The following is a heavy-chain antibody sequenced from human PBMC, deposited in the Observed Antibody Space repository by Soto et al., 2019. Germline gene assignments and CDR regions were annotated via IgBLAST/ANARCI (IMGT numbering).Heavy chain of an antibody. V-gene: IGHV3-30*03. Sequence: LRLSFAASGFTFSSYGMHWVRQAPGKGLEWVAVISYDGSNKYYADSVKGRFTISRDNSKNTLYLQMNSLRAEDTAVYYCATDTAMVTPFVAAAGTVDYWGQGTLVTVSS. CDR1: GFTFSSYG. CDR3: ATDTAMVTPFVAAAGTVDY. J-gene: IGHJ4*02. D-gene: IGHD5-18*01. CDR2: ISYDGSNK.